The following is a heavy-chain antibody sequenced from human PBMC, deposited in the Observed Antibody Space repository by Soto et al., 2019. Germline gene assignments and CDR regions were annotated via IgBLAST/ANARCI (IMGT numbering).Heavy chain of an antibody. V-gene: IGHV1-69*06. CDR3: ARARTGTTYVDY. CDR1: GGTFSSYA. D-gene: IGHD1-1*01. CDR2: IIPIFGTA. J-gene: IGHJ4*02. Sequence: GVSVKVSCKASGGTFSSYAISWVRQAPGQGLEWMGGIIPIFGTANYAQKFQGRVTITADKSTSTAYMELSSLRSEDTAVYYCARARTGTTYVDYWGQGTLVTVSS.